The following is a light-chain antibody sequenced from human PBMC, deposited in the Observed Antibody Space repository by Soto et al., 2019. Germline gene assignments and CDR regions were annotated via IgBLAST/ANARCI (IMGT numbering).Light chain of an antibody. J-gene: IGLJ1*01. Sequence: QSVLTQPASVSGSPGQSITISCTGTSSDVGGYNYVSWFQQYPGKAPKLIISEVSNRPSGVSNRFSGSKSGTAASLTISGLQTEDEAVYFCFSFKTDWTHVFGTGTKVTVL. V-gene: IGLV2-14*01. CDR1: SSDVGGYNY. CDR3: FSFKTDWTHV. CDR2: EVS.